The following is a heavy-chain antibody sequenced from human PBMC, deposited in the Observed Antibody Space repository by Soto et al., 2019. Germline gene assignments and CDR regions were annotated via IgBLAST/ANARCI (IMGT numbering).Heavy chain of an antibody. J-gene: IGHJ5*02. CDR2: IFYIGST. V-gene: IGHV4-31*03. Sequence: QVQLQESGPGLVNPSQTLSLTCTVSGDSISSRTYYWNWFRQLPGKGLECIGYIFYIGSTYYIPSLYGRLAISIDPSKNQSSLSLRAVTAADTAVYYCAREGRHSGGMRDNWFDPWGQGTLVTVSS. CDR3: AREGRHSGGMRDNWFDP. CDR1: GDSISSRTYY. D-gene: IGHD3-10*01.